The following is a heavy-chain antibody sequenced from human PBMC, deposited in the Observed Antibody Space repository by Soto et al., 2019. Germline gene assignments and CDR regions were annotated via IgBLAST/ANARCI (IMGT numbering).Heavy chain of an antibody. D-gene: IGHD2-15*01. CDR2: IVVGSGNT. V-gene: IGHV1-58*01. CDR3: AAGYLDCSGGSCYSGYFDY. J-gene: IGHJ4*02. CDR1: GFTFTSSA. Sequence: QMQLVQSGPEVKKPGTSVKVSCKASGFTFTSSAVQWVRQARGQRLEWIGWIVVGSGNTNYAQKFQERVTITRDMARSTAGXELSSLRPEDTAVYYCAAGYLDCSGGSCYSGYFDYWGQGTLVTVSS.